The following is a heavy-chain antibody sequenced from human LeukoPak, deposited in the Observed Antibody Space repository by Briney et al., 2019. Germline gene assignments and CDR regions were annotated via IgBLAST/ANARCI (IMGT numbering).Heavy chain of an antibody. Sequence: GGSLRLSCAASGFTFSDYYMSWIRQAPGKGLEWVSYISSSGSTIYYADSVKGRFTISRDNAKNSLYLQMNSLRAEDTAVYYCARRKGSGSYYSSFKSYYMDVWGKGTTVTISS. V-gene: IGHV3-11*01. D-gene: IGHD3-10*01. CDR2: ISSSGSTI. CDR3: ARRKGSGSYYSSFKSYYMDV. CDR1: GFTFSDYY. J-gene: IGHJ6*03.